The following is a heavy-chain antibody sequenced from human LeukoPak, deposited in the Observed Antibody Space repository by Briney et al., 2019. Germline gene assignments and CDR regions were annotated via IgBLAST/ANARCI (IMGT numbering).Heavy chain of an antibody. CDR2: IIPIFGTA. CDR1: GGTFSSYA. Sequence: SVKVSCKASGGTFSSYAISWVRQAPGQGLEWMGGIIPIFGTANYAQKFQGRVTITADESTSTAYMELSSLRSEDTAVYYCATYYYGSGSYYNPEHYFDYWGQGTLVTVSS. D-gene: IGHD3-10*01. V-gene: IGHV1-69*13. CDR3: ATYYYGSGSYYNPEHYFDY. J-gene: IGHJ4*02.